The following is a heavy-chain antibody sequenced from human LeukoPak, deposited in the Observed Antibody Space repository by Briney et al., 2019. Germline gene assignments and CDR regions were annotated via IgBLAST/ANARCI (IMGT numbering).Heavy chain of an antibody. Sequence: KTSETLSLTCTVSGGSISSYYWSWIRQPPGKGLEWIGYIYCSGSTNYNPSLKSRVTITVDTSKNQFSLKLSSVTAADTAVYYCARVPRNYYYDSSSFDYWGQGTLVTVSS. J-gene: IGHJ4*02. D-gene: IGHD3-22*01. V-gene: IGHV4-59*12. CDR1: GGSISSYY. CDR3: ARVPRNYYYDSSSFDY. CDR2: IYCSGST.